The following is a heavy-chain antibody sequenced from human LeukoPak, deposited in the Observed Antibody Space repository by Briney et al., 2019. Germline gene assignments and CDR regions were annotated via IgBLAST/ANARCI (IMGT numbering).Heavy chain of an antibody. CDR2: ISTNNGNT. D-gene: IGHD3-22*01. J-gene: IGHJ4*02. CDR3: ARDCDRNGYYWY. V-gene: IGHV1-18*01. Sequence: ASVKVSCKAAGYSFTNYGICWVRQAPGQGLEWMGWISTNNGNTNYAQKLRGRVTMTTDASTSTAYMELRSLRSDDTAIYYCARDCDRNGYYWYWCQRSLVTVSS. CDR1: GYSFTNYG.